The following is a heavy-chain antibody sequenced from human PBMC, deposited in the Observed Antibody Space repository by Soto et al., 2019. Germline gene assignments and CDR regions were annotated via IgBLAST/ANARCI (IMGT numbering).Heavy chain of an antibody. Sequence: PSETLSLTCSVSGGSISSSSYYWGWIRQPPGKGLEWIGSIYYSGSTYYNPSLKSRVTISVDTSKNQFSLKLTSVIAADPAVYFRARGVSESIFGPRGGSFDPWGDGTLVTVSS. V-gene: IGHV4-39*07. CDR1: GGSISSSSYY. CDR3: ARGVSESIFGPRGGSFDP. CDR2: IYYSGST. J-gene: IGHJ5*02. D-gene: IGHD3-3*01.